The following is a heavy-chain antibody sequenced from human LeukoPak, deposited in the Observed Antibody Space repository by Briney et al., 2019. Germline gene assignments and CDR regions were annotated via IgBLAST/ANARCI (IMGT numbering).Heavy chain of an antibody. J-gene: IGHJ2*01. CDR2: ISSSSSYI. Sequence: GGSLRLSCAASGFTFSSYSMNWVRQAPGKGLEWVSSISSSSSYIYYADSVKGRFTISRDNAKNSLYLQMNSLRAEDTAVYYCARVSNTMVRGDVDWYFDLWGRGTLVTVSS. CDR1: GFTFSSYS. CDR3: ARVSNTMVRGDVDWYFDL. D-gene: IGHD3-10*01. V-gene: IGHV3-21*01.